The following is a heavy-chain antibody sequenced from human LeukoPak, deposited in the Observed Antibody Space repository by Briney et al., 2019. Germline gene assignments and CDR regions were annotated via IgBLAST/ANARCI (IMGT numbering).Heavy chain of an antibody. CDR3: AKEASPNAYMIRGGPDDH. CDR1: GFTFNNYA. D-gene: IGHD3-10*01. V-gene: IGHV3-23*01. J-gene: IGHJ4*02. Sequence: GGSLRLSCAASGFTFNNYALNWVRQAPGKGLEWVSGISGTGGSTYYADSVKGRFTISRDNAKDTVYVQMNSLRVEDTAVYYCAKEASPNAYMIRGGPDDHWGQGTLVTVSS. CDR2: ISGTGGST.